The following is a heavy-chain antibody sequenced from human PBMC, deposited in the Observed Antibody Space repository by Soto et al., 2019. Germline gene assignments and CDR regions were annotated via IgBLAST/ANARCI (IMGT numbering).Heavy chain of an antibody. Sequence: SETLSLTCAVYGGAFRGYYWRWIRQPPGQGLEWLGEINDSGSTNYNPSLKSRITISLDTSKKEISLRLSSVTAADTAVYYCARERGRYCSGESCYPFGPWGQGALVTVS. D-gene: IGHD2-15*01. CDR1: GGAFRGYY. J-gene: IGHJ5*02. CDR3: ARERGRYCSGESCYPFGP. CDR2: INDSGST. V-gene: IGHV4-34*01.